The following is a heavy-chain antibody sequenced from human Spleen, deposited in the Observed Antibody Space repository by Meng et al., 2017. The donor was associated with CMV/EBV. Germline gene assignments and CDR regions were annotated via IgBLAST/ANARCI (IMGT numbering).Heavy chain of an antibody. D-gene: IGHD3-10*01. Sequence: GGSLRLSCVASGFTFSTYGMHWVRQAPGKGLEWVAFIRHDGSDVHYADSVKGRISISRDNSNNKLFLQMNSLRGDDTAVYYCAKDGSYYDLDVWGRGTAVTVSS. CDR1: GFTFSTYG. J-gene: IGHJ6*02. CDR3: AKDGSYYDLDV. CDR2: IRHDGSDV. V-gene: IGHV3-30*02.